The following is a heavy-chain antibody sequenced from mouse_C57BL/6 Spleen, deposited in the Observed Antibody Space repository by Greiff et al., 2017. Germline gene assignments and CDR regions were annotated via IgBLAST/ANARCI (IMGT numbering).Heavy chain of an antibody. D-gene: IGHD1-1*01. CDR1: GYTFTSYW. CDR2: IDPSDSYT. J-gene: IGHJ2*01. V-gene: IGHV1-69*01. CDR3: ARPANYYGSSPYYFDY. Sequence: QVQLQQSGAELVMPGASVKLSCKASGYTFTSYWMHWVKQRPGQGLEWIGEIDPSDSYTNYNQKFKGKSTLTVDKSSSTAYMQLSSLTSEDSAVYYCARPANYYGSSPYYFDYWGQGTTLTVSS.